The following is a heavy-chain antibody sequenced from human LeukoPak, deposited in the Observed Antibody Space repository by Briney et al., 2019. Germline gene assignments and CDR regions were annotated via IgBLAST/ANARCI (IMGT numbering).Heavy chain of an antibody. CDR2: IYSGGST. CDR1: GLTVSSNY. Sequence: GGSLTLSWAVSGLTVSSNYMSWVRHAPGRGLEWVSVIYSGGSTYYADSVKGRFTISRDNSKNTLYLQMNSLRAEDTAVYYCARAGYSSSWYGLYYYYMDVWGKGTTVTISS. V-gene: IGHV3-53*01. CDR3: ARAGYSSSWYGLYYYYMDV. D-gene: IGHD6-13*01. J-gene: IGHJ6*03.